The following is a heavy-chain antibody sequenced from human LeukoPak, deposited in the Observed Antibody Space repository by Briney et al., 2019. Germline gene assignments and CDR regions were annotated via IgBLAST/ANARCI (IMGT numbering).Heavy chain of an antibody. J-gene: IGHJ6*03. D-gene: IGHD4-17*01. CDR3: AKDGEGDYGTYYYYYMDV. CDR1: GFTFSSYS. V-gene: IGHV3-21*01. CDR2: ISSSSSYI. Sequence: KPGGSLRLSCAASGFTFSSYSMNWVRQAPGKGLEWVSSISSSSSYIYYADSVKGRFTISRDNAKNSLYLQMNSPRAEDTAVYYCAKDGEGDYGTYYYYYMDVWGKGTTVTVSS.